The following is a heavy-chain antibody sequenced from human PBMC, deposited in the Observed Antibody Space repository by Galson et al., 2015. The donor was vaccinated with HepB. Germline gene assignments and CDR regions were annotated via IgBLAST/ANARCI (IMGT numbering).Heavy chain of an antibody. J-gene: IGHJ5*02. Sequence: QSGAEVKKPGESLKISCKISGYKFTSFWIGWVRQMPGKGLEWMGIIYPGDSDTTYNPSFQGQVSISVDKSINTAYLQWSSLKASDTAIYYCARRGTGTTFWFDPWGQGTLVTVSS. CDR1: GYKFTSFW. D-gene: IGHD1-7*01. CDR3: ARRGTGTTFWFDP. CDR2: IYPGDSDT. V-gene: IGHV5-51*03.